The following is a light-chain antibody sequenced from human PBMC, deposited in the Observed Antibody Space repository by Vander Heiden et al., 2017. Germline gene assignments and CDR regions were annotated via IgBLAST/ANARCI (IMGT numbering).Light chain of an antibody. J-gene: IGKJ1*01. CDR3: QQDGSSPQT. CDR1: QSVSSSY. Sequence: EIVLTQSTRTLSLSRGERATLSCRANQSVSSSYLAWYQQKPGQAPRILIIGASSRATGIPDRFSGSRSGTDFTLTISRLEPEDFAVYYYQQDGSSPQTFGQGTKVEIK. CDR2: GAS. V-gene: IGKV3-20*01.